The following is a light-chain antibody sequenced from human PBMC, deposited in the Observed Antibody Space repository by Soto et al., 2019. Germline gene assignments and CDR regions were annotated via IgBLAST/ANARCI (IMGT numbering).Light chain of an antibody. CDR3: QQYVQALS. CDR2: GAS. J-gene: IGKJ4*01. Sequence: DIQMTQSPSSLSASVGDRVIITCQASQDLINHLNWYQQKVGKAPKLLISGASSLEAGVTSRFSGSGSGTAFTLTITSLQTEGIATYYWQQYVQALSFGGGTEVEI. V-gene: IGKV1-33*01. CDR1: QDLINH.